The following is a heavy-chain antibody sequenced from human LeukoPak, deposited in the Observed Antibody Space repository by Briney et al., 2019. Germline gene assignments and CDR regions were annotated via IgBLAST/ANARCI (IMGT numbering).Heavy chain of an antibody. J-gene: IGHJ5*02. CDR2: IYYSGST. CDR3: ARHFKPPYFDRLLSGRWFDP. CDR1: GGSISSSSYY. D-gene: IGHD3-9*01. V-gene: IGHV4-39*01. Sequence: SETLSLTCTVSGGSISSSSYYWGWIRQPPGKGLEWIGSIYYSGSTYYNPSLKSRVTISVDTSKNQFSLKLSSVTAADTAVYYCARHFKPPYFDRLLSGRWFDPWGQGTLVTVSS.